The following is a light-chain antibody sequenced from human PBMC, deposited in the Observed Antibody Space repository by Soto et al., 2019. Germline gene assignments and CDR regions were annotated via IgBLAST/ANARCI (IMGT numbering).Light chain of an antibody. Sequence: DIQMTQSPSSLSASVGDRVTITCRASQDIRNDLDWFQQKPAEAPERLIYEASNLQSGVPSRFSGSGSGTEFTLTISSLQAEDFATYFCLQYSTYPWTFGQGTKV. CDR3: LQYSTYPWT. CDR2: EAS. CDR1: QDIRND. J-gene: IGKJ1*01. V-gene: IGKV1-17*01.